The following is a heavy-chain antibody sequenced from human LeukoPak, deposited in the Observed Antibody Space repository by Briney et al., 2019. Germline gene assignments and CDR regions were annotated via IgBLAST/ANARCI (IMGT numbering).Heavy chain of an antibody. Sequence: SETLSLTCIVSGGSISSSSYYWGWIRQPPGKGLEWIGSIYYSGSTYYNPSLKSRVTISVDTSKNQFSLKLSSVTAADTAVYYCASLEYSSSSGHHWGQGTLVTVSS. V-gene: IGHV4-39*01. D-gene: IGHD6-6*01. J-gene: IGHJ4*02. CDR3: ASLEYSSSSGHH. CDR2: IYYSGST. CDR1: GGSISSSSYY.